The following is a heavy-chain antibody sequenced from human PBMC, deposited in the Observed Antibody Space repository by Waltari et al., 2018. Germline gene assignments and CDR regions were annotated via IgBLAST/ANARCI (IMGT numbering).Heavy chain of an antibody. J-gene: IGHJ6*02. D-gene: IGHD2-2*02. CDR1: GGSFSGYY. CDR2: INHSGSN. CDR3: ARSSGYCSSTSCYSRDYYGMDV. V-gene: IGHV4-34*01. Sequence: QVQLPQWGAGLLTPSETLSLTCAVYGGSFSGYYWSWIRQPPGKGLEWIGEINHSGSNNYNPSLKSRVTISVDTSKNQFALKLSSVTAADTAVYYCARSSGYCSSTSCYSRDYYGMDVWGQGTTVTVSS.